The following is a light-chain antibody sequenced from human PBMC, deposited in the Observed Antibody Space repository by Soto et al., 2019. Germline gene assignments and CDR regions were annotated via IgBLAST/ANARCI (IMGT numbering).Light chain of an antibody. CDR1: QSISSW. J-gene: IGKJ1*01. CDR3: QQYNSYSRT. Sequence: DIQMTQSPSTLSASVGDRVTITCRASQSISSWLAWYQQKPGKAPKLLLYKASSLESGVPSRFSGSGSGTEFTLTISSLQPDDFATYCCQQYNSYSRTFGQGTKVEIK. CDR2: KAS. V-gene: IGKV1-5*03.